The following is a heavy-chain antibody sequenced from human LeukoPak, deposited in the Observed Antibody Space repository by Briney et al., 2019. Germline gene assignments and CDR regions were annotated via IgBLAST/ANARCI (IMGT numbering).Heavy chain of an antibody. CDR2: INPNNGGT. CDR1: GYTFTGYY. Sequence: APVKVSCKASGYTFTGYYMHWVRQAPGQGLEWMGWINPNNGGTNYAQKFQGRVTMTRDTSISTAYMEVSRLRSDDTAVYYCARAIRSGSYYEVEHWGQGTLVTVSS. CDR3: ARAIRSGSYYEVEH. J-gene: IGHJ1*01. V-gene: IGHV1-2*02. D-gene: IGHD1-26*01.